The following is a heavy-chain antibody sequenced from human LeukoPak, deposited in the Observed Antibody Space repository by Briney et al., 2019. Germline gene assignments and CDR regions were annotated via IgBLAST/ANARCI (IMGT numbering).Heavy chain of an antibody. Sequence: GAPVKVSCKVSGYTLTELSMHWVRQAPGKGLEWMGGFDPEDGETIYAQKFQGRVTMTEDTSTDTAYMELSSLRSEDTAVYYCATWDDFWSGPNYWGQGTLVTVSS. V-gene: IGHV1-24*01. D-gene: IGHD3-3*01. CDR3: ATWDDFWSGPNY. CDR1: GYTLTELS. CDR2: FDPEDGET. J-gene: IGHJ4*02.